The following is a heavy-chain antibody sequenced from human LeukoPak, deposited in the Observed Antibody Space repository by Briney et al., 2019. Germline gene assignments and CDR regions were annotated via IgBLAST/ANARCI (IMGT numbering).Heavy chain of an antibody. J-gene: IGHJ3*02. CDR2: LYRGDTT. CDR3: ARPSSGWYFGAFDI. Sequence: GGSLRLSCAASGFTFSSYAMSWVRQAPGKGLEWVSVLYRGDTTYYADSVKGRFTISRDNSKNTLYLQMNSLRAEDTAVYYCARPSSGWYFGAFDIWGQGTMVTVSS. V-gene: IGHV3-53*01. CDR1: GFTFSSYA. D-gene: IGHD6-19*01.